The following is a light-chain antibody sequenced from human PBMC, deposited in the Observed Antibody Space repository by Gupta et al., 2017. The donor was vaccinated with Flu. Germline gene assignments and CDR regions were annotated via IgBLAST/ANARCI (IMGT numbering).Light chain of an antibody. V-gene: IGLV3-19*01. CDR2: GKN. CDR1: SLRSYY. Sequence: SSELTQDPAVSVALGQTVRITCHADSLRSYYASWYQQKPGQATVLVIYGKNNRPSGIPDRFCGSSSGNTASLTITGGQAEDEADYYCYSRDSSGNQLYVVFGGGTKLTVL. J-gene: IGLJ2*01. CDR3: YSRDSSGNQLYVV.